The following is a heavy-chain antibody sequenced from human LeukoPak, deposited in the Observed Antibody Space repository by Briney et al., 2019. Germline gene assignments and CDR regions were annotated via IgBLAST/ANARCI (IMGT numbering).Heavy chain of an antibody. J-gene: IGHJ6*02. CDR1: GFTFSSYA. CDR3: AKDPHAYDILTGLYYYYGMDV. CDR2: ISGSGGST. V-gene: IGHV3-23*01. Sequence: PGGSLRLSCAASGFTFSSYAMSWVRQAPGKGLEWVSAISGSGGSTYYADSVKGRFTISRDNSKNTLYLQMNSLRAEDTAVYYCAKDPHAYDILTGLYYYYGMDVWGQGTTVTVSS. D-gene: IGHD3-9*01.